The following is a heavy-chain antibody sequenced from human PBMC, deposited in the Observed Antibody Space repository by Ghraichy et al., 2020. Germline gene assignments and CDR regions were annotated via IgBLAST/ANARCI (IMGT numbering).Heavy chain of an antibody. CDR2: ITSSSRTK. V-gene: IGHV3-48*02. CDR1: GFSFSGYS. Sequence: GGSLRLSCVGSGFSFSGYSMNWVRQSPGKGLEWVSYITSSSRTKSYADSVKGRFTISRDKAQNSLYLQMNSLRDEDTAVYYCARGSRVVRFYYYDGMDVWGQGTTVTVSS. D-gene: IGHD4-23*01. CDR3: ARGSRVVRFYYYDGMDV. J-gene: IGHJ6*02.